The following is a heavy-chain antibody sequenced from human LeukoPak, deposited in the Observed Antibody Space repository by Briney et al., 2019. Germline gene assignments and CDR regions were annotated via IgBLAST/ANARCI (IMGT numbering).Heavy chain of an antibody. Sequence: GGSLRLSCAASGFTFSNYSMNWVRQAPGKGLEWVSSISSSSSYIYYADSVKGRFTISRDNAKNSLYLQMNSLRAEDTAVYYCARLRRAYYGGNSHFDYWGQGTLVTVSS. CDR2: ISSSSSYI. CDR3: ARLRRAYYGGNSHFDY. V-gene: IGHV3-21*01. D-gene: IGHD4-23*01. J-gene: IGHJ4*02. CDR1: GFTFSNYS.